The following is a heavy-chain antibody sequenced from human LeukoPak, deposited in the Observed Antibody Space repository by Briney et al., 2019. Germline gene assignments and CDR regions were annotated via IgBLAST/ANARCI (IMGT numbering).Heavy chain of an antibody. D-gene: IGHD6-13*01. J-gene: IGHJ6*03. Sequence: ASVKVPCKASGYTFTSYGISWVRQAPGQGLEWMGGIIPIFGTANYAQEFQGRVAVTADESTSTAYMELSSLRSEDTAVYYCARAADPYSSSWYTKGGYYYYYYYMDVWGKGTTVTVSS. V-gene: IGHV1-69*13. CDR1: GYTFTSYG. CDR3: ARAADPYSSSWYTKGGYYYYYYYMDV. CDR2: IIPIFGTA.